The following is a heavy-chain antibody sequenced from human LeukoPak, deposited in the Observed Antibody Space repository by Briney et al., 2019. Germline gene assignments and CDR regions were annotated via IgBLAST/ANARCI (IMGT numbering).Heavy chain of an antibody. J-gene: IGHJ4*02. D-gene: IGHD1-26*01. CDR2: ISSSSSYI. Sequence: GGSLRLSCAASRFTFSSYSMNWVRQAPGKGLEWVSSISSSSSYIYYADSVKGRFTISRDNAKNSLYLQMNSLRAEDTAVYYCARVGGSYTYYFDYWGQGTLVTVSP. CDR3: ARVGGSYTYYFDY. CDR1: RFTFSSYS. V-gene: IGHV3-21*01.